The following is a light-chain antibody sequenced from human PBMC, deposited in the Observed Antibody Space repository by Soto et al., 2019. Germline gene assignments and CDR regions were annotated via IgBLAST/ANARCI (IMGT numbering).Light chain of an antibody. J-gene: IGKJ4*01. CDR1: QDIGSW. CDR2: KAS. CDR3: QQYYSYPLS. Sequence: DLQMTQSPSTLSASVGDRVTITCRASQDIGSWLAWYQQKPGKAPKVLIYKASTLESGVPSRFSGSGSGTEFTLTISSLQPDDFATYHCQQYYSYPLSFGGGTKVEIK. V-gene: IGKV1-5*03.